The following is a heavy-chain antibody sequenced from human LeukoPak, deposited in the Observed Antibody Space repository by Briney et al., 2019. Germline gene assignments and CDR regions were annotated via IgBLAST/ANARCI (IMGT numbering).Heavy chain of an antibody. D-gene: IGHD3-10*01. CDR2: IYYTGST. Sequence: PSQTLSLTCTVSGGSINSGGYYWSWIRQHPGKGLEWIGYIYYTGSTYYNPSLKSRVTISVDTSKNQSSLKLTSVTAADTAVYYCARVFYGSGKRFVDFWGQGTLVTVSS. J-gene: IGHJ4*02. CDR3: ARVFYGSGKRFVDF. V-gene: IGHV4-31*03. CDR1: GGSINSGGYY.